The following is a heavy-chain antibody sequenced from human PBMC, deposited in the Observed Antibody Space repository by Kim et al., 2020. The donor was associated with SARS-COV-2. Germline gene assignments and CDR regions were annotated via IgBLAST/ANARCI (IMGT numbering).Heavy chain of an antibody. J-gene: IGHJ1*01. CDR1: GYTFTSYA. Sequence: ASVKVSCKASGYTFTSYAMNWVRQAPGQGLEWLGWINTNTGNPTYAQDFTGRFVLSLDTSVSTAYLQISSLTAEDTAVYFCARESYDSSGYPYFQHWGQGTLVTVSS. V-gene: IGHV7-4-1*02. CDR3: ARESYDSSGYPYFQH. D-gene: IGHD3-22*01. CDR2: INTNTGNP.